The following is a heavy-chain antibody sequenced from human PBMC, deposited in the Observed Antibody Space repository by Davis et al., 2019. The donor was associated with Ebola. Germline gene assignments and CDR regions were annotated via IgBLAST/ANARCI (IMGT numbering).Heavy chain of an antibody. CDR3: AREGGRYYDSSGYVFDI. CDR2: INPITGGT. D-gene: IGHD3-22*01. J-gene: IGHJ3*02. V-gene: IGHV1-46*01. CDR1: GYRFTSYY. Sequence: ASVKVSCKASGYRFTSYYMHWVRQAPGQGLEWMGIINPITGGTSHGKNFQVRVNMTRDTSTSTVYMELSSLRSEDTAVYYCAREGGRYYDSSGYVFDIWGQGTMVKVSS.